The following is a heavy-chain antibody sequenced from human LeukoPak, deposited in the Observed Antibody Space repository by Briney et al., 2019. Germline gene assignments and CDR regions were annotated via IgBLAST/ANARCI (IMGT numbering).Heavy chain of an antibody. J-gene: IGHJ4*02. CDR1: GGSISSYY. Sequence: PSETLSLTCTVSGGSISSYYWSWIRQPPGKGLEWIGYIYYSGSTNYNPSLKSRVTISVDTSKNQFSLKLSSVTAADTAVYYCARIAAAGKSYWGQGTLVTVSS. D-gene: IGHD6-13*01. CDR2: IYYSGST. V-gene: IGHV4-59*01. CDR3: ARIAAAGKSY.